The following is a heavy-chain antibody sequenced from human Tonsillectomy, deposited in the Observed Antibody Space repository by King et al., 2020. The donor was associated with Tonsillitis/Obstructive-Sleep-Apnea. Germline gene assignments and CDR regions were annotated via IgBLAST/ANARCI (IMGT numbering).Heavy chain of an antibody. J-gene: IGHJ5*02. CDR3: AKDPDIVVVPADGWFDP. CDR1: GFTFSSYG. D-gene: IGHD2-2*01. CDR2: ISYDGSNK. Sequence: VQLVESGGGVVQPGRSLRLSCAASGFTFSSYGMHWVRQAPGKGLEWVAVISYDGSNKYYADSVKGRFTISRDNSKNTLYLQMNSLRAEDTAVYYCAKDPDIVVVPADGWFDPWGQGTLVTVSS. V-gene: IGHV3-30*18.